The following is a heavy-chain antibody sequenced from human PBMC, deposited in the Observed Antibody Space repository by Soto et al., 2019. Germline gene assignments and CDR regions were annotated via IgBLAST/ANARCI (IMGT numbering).Heavy chain of an antibody. CDR2: ISAYNGNT. Sequence: QVQLVQSGAEVKKPGASVKVSCKASGYTFTSYGISWVRQAPGQGLEWMGWISAYNGNTNYAQKLQGRVTMTTVTSTRTAYRELRRLRSDDTAVYYCARDAGVSGELYYWGQGTMVTVSS. D-gene: IGHD1-26*01. V-gene: IGHV1-18*01. CDR3: ARDAGVSGELYY. J-gene: IGHJ4*01. CDR1: GYTFTSYG.